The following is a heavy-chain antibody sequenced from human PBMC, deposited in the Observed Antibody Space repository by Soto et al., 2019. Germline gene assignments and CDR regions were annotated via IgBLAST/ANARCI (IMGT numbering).Heavy chain of an antibody. V-gene: IGHV4-59*01. Sequence: SETLSLTCTVYGGSISSYYWNWIRQPPGKGLEWIGHSGSTTYNPSLKSRVTISVDTSKNQVSMKLSSVTGADTAVYFSAGVGGVDGYNYLNYWGQGSLVTVSS. CDR2: SGST. D-gene: IGHD5-12*01. J-gene: IGHJ4*02. CDR1: GGSISSYY. CDR3: AGVGGVDGYNYLNY.